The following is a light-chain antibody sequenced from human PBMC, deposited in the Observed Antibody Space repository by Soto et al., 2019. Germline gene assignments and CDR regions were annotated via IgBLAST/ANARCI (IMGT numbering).Light chain of an antibody. CDR2: SAS. CDR3: QQTYSTLRT. V-gene: IGKV1-39*01. CDR1: QMIAYY. J-gene: IGKJ1*01. Sequence: DIQMTQSPSSLSASVGDRVTITCRASQMIAYYLNWYQQKPGKAPNLLIYSASTLQSGVPSRFSGSGSGTHFTLTISNLQPEDFATYYCQQTYSTLRTFGQGTKVEIK.